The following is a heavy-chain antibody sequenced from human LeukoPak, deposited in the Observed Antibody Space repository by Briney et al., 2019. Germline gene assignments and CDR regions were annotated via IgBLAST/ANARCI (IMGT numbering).Heavy chain of an antibody. D-gene: IGHD5-24*01. J-gene: IGHJ6*02. Sequence: SVKVSCKASGGTFSSYAISWVRQAPGQGLEWMGRIIPILGIANYAQKFQGRVTITADESTSTAYMELSSLRSEDTAVYYCACRAGGYKFTTRYYGMDVWGQGTTVTVSS. CDR1: GGTFSSYA. CDR3: ACRAGGYKFTTRYYGMDV. CDR2: IIPILGIA. V-gene: IGHV1-69*04.